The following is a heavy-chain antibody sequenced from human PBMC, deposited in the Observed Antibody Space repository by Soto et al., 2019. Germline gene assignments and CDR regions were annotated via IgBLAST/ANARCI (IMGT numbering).Heavy chain of an antibody. CDR2: ISGSGGST. D-gene: IGHD3-22*01. CDR1: GFTFSSYA. V-gene: IGHV3-23*01. J-gene: IGHJ4*02. CDR3: AKDLGYYDSSGYYYLDY. Sequence: PGGSLRLSCAASGFTFSSYAMSWVRQAPGKGLEWVSAISGSGGSTYYADSVKGRFTISRDNSKNTLYLQMNSLRAEDTAVYYCAKDLGYYDSSGYYYLDYWGQGTLVTVSS.